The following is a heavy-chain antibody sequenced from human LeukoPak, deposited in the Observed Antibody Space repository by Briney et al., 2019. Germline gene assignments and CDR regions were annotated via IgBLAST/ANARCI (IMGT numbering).Heavy chain of an antibody. CDR1: RGTPKNYT. Sequence: EASVRVSCKASRGTPKNYTINWVRQAPGQGLEWMGWINTNTGNPTYAQGFTGRFVFSLDTSVSTAYLQISSLKAEDTAVYYCARDSTLFDYWGQGTLVTVSS. V-gene: IGHV7-4-1*02. CDR2: INTNTGNP. J-gene: IGHJ4*02. CDR3: ARDSTLFDY. D-gene: IGHD2-15*01.